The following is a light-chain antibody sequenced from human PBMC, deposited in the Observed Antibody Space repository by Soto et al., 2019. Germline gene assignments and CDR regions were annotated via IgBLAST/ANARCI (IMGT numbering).Light chain of an antibody. CDR2: VMS. V-gene: IGKV1-5*01. Sequence: DIQMTQSPSTLSASVGDRVTITCRARQNIRSWLAWYQQRPGKVPNLMNGVMSKLQSGVPSRFSRSGSGTEFTLTIACQRPDEFVTYWCQQYDEYPLSFGGGTKVEFK. J-gene: IGKJ4*01. CDR3: QQYDEYPLS. CDR1: QNIRSW.